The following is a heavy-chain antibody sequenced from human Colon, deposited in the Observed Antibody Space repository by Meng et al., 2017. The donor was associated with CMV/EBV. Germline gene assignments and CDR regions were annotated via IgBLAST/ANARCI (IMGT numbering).Heavy chain of an antibody. CDR1: GDSVSGDSYY. CDR3: ARVAIDSETYYFGLNFDS. V-gene: IGHV4-61*03. Sequence: SETLSLTCIVSGDSVSGDSYYWSWIRQPPGKGLEWIGYISHTGAATYNPSLNSRVTISVDTSKNHFSLELNSVTVADNAVYYCARVAIDSETYYFGLNFDSWGQGTLVTVSS. J-gene: IGHJ4*02. D-gene: IGHD1-26*01. CDR2: ISHTGAA.